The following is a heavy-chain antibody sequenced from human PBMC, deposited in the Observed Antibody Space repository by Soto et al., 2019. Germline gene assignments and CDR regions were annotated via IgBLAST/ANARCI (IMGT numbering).Heavy chain of an antibody. D-gene: IGHD3-10*01. Sequence: SETLSLTCNVSGGPISSYYWSWIRQSPGKGLEWIGQIFYTGNTNYNPSLKSRVTMSVDIPKKQFSLKLRSVTTADTAIYFCARNSVRGVSNSYNWMDPWGQGTLVTVSS. V-gene: IGHV4-59*01. J-gene: IGHJ5*02. CDR3: ARNSVRGVSNSYNWMDP. CDR1: GGPISSYY. CDR2: IFYTGNT.